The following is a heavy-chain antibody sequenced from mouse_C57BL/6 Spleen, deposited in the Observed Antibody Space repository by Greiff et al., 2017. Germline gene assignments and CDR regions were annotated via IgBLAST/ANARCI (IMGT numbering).Heavy chain of an antibody. Sequence: EVQLQQSGPELVKPGASVKMSCKASGYTFTDYNMHWVKQSHGKSLEWIGYINPNNGGTSYNQKFKGKATLTVNKSSSTAYMELRSLTSEDSAVYYCARIYYGNYYFDYWGQGTTLTVSS. CDR3: ARIYYGNYYFDY. CDR1: GYTFTDYN. CDR2: INPNNGGT. V-gene: IGHV1-22*01. J-gene: IGHJ2*01. D-gene: IGHD2-1*01.